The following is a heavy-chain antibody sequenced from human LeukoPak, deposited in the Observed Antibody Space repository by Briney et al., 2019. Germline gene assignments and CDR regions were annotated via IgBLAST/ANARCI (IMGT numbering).Heavy chain of an antibody. D-gene: IGHD3-10*02. J-gene: IGHJ4*02. V-gene: IGHV3-21*01. Sequence: GGSLRLSCAASGFTFSNYGMHWVRQAPGKGLEWVSSISSSSSYIYYADSVKGRFTISRDNAKNSLYLQMNSLRAEDTAVYYCARLPHVRGGLIDYWGQGTLVTVSS. CDR2: ISSSSSYI. CDR3: ARLPHVRGGLIDY. CDR1: GFTFSNYG.